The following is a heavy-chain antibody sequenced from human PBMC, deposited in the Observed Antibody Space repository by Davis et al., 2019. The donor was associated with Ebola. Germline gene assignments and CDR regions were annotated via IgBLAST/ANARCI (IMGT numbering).Heavy chain of an antibody. V-gene: IGHV4-39*07. CDR3: ARGPSVRGFDY. Sequence: SETLSLTCTVSGGSISSSSYYWGWIRQPPGKGLEWIGSIYYSGSTYYNPSLKSRVTISVDTSKNQFSLKLSSVTAADTAVYYCARGPSVRGFDYWGQGTLVTVSS. CDR2: IYYSGST. D-gene: IGHD3-10*01. J-gene: IGHJ4*02. CDR1: GGSISSSSYY.